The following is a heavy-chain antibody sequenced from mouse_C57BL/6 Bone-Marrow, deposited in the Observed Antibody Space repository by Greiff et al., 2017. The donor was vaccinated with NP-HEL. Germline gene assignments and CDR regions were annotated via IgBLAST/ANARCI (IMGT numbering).Heavy chain of an antibody. CDR3: ARDYYGSSDGGFAY. J-gene: IGHJ3*01. D-gene: IGHD1-1*01. CDR2: INPGSGGT. Sequence: QVQLQQSGAELVRPGTSVKVSCKASGYAFTNYLIEWVKQRPGQGLEWIGVINPGSGGTNYNEKFKGKATLTADKSSSTAYMPLSSLTSEDSAGYFCARDYYGSSDGGFAYWGQGTLVTVSA. CDR1: GYAFTNYL. V-gene: IGHV1-54*01.